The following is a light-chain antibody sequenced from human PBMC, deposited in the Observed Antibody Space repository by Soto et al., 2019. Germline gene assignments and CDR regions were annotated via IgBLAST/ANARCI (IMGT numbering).Light chain of an antibody. CDR1: PNIRGTY. Sequence: EIVLTQSPGTLSLSPGERATLSCRASPNIRGTYLAWYQQKPDQAPRLLIYGASSRATGIPDRFSGSGSGSDFTLTISRLEPEDFAVYYCQQYGSSPITFGQGTRLEIK. CDR2: GAS. V-gene: IGKV3-20*01. J-gene: IGKJ5*01. CDR3: QQYGSSPIT.